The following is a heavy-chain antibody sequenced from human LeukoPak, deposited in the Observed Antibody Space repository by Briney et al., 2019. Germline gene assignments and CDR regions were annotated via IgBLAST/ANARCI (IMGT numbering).Heavy chain of an antibody. V-gene: IGHV3-30*03. J-gene: IGHJ4*02. D-gene: IGHD5-18*01. CDR1: RFLFSSYS. CDR3: ARARGYSYGFDY. Sequence: GGSLRLSCAASRFLFSSYSMHWVRQAPGKGLEWVAVISHDGNNKYYADSVKGRFTISRDNAKNSLYLQMNSLRAEDTAMYYCARARGYSYGFDYWGQGTLVTVSS. CDR2: ISHDGNNK.